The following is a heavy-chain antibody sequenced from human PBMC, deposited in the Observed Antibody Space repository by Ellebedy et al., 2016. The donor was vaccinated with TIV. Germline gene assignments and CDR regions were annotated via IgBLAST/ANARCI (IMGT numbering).Heavy chain of an antibody. Sequence: SETLSLTXSVSGGSIGSGGHYWNWIRQHPGKGLEWIGHIYYSGSTYYRPSLRSRVTISVDTSKNQFSLKLRSVTAADTAVYFCARGLYYFGSNAYFINWGQGTLVTVSS. CDR3: ARGLYYFGSNAYFIN. D-gene: IGHD3-22*01. CDR2: IYYSGST. CDR1: GGSIGSGGHY. J-gene: IGHJ4*02. V-gene: IGHV4-31*03.